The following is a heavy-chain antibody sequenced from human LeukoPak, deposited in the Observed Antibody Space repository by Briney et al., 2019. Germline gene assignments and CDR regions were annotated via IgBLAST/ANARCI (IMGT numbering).Heavy chain of an antibody. V-gene: IGHV3-23*01. D-gene: IGHD2-15*01. CDR1: GFSFSSYS. Sequence: GGSLRLSCAASGFSFSSYSMRWVRQAPGKGLEWVSNIRRNGGDRYYADSVKGRFTISRDNSKNTVYLEMNSLRVEDTALYYCAKGGYYSWFDPWGQGTLVTVSS. CDR2: IRRNGGDR. J-gene: IGHJ5*02. CDR3: AKGGYYSWFDP.